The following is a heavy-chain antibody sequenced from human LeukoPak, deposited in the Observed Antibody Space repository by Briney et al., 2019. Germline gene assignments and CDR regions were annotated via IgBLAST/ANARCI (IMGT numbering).Heavy chain of an antibody. CDR3: ARVLGSGSQDY. D-gene: IGHD1-26*01. V-gene: IGHV4-59*01. J-gene: IGHJ4*02. CDR1: GGSISSYY. CDR2: IYYSGST. Sequence: PSETLSLTCTVSGGSISSYYWSWIRQPPGKGLEWIGYIYYSGSTNYNPSLKSRVTISVDTSKNQFSLKLSSVTAADTAAYYCARVLGSGSQDYWGQGTLVTVSS.